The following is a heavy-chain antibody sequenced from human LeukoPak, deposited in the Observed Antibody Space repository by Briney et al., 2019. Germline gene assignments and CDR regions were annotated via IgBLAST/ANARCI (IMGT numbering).Heavy chain of an antibody. CDR2: ISAYNGNT. J-gene: IGHJ5*02. V-gene: IGHV1-18*01. CDR3: ARAPPSIIEVVPAAYNWFDP. Sequence: ASVKVSCKASGYTFTSYGISWVRQAPGQGLEWMGWISAYNGNTNYAQKLQGRVTMTTDTSTSTAYMELRSLRSDDTAVYYCARAPPSIIEVVPAAYNWFDPWGQGTLVTVSS. CDR1: GYTFTSYG. D-gene: IGHD2-2*01.